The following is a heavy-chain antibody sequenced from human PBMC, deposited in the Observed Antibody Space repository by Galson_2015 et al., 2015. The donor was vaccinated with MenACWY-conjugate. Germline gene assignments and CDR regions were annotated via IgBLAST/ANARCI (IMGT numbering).Heavy chain of an antibody. D-gene: IGHD1-1*01. CDR2: SRDKASSYTT. J-gene: IGHJ4*02. V-gene: IGHV3-72*01. Sequence: SLRLSCAASGFTPSEYFMDWVRQAPGKGLEWVGRSRDKASSYTTEYAASVKGRFSISRDDSTNSLCLHMNSLKTEDTAVYYCVRDRGSAWNDFFEYWGQGVLVTVSS. CDR3: VRDRGSAWNDFFEY. CDR1: GFTPSEYF.